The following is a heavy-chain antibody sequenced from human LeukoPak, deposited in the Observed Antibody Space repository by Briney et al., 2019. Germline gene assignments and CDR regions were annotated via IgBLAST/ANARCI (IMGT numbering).Heavy chain of an antibody. J-gene: IGHJ4*02. D-gene: IGHD3-22*01. CDR2: IKQDGSER. V-gene: IGHV3-7*03. CDR1: GFTFSIYW. Sequence: PGGSLRLSCAASGFTFSIYWMSWVREAPGKRMEWVANIKQDGSERYYVDSVKGRFTLSRDNAKNSLYLQMNSLRAEDTAVYYCAIDRWSYDPQGGFDCWGQGTLVTVSA. CDR3: AIDRWSYDPQGGFDC.